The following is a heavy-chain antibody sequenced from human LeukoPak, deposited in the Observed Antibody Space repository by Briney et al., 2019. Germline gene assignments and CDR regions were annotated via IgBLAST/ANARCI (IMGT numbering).Heavy chain of an antibody. CDR3: ARDLRITMVREVVLTEGMDV. CDR1: GFTFSGYG. J-gene: IGHJ6*02. Sequence: GGSLGLSCAASGFTFSGYGMHWVRQVPGKGLEWVTVISYDGSDKYYADSVKGRFTISRDNSENTLYLQMNSLRAGDTAVYYCARDLRITMVREVVLTEGMDVWGQGITVTVSS. V-gene: IGHV3-33*05. CDR2: ISYDGSDK. D-gene: IGHD3-10*01.